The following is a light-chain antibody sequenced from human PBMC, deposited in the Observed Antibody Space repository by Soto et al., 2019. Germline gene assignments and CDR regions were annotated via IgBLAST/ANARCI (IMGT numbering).Light chain of an antibody. V-gene: IGLV2-14*01. CDR3: SSYTSSSSYV. J-gene: IGLJ1*01. CDR1: SSDVGGYNY. CDR2: DVS. Sequence: QSVLTQPGSVCGSPGQSITISCTGNSSDVGGYNYVSWYQQHPGKAPKLMIYDVSNRPSGVSNRFSGSKSGNTASLTISGLQAEDEADYYCSSYTSSSSYVFGTGTKVTVL.